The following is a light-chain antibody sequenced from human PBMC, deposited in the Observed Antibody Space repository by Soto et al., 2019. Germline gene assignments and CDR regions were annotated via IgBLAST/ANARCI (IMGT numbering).Light chain of an antibody. J-gene: IGKJ1*01. CDR2: DAS. CDR3: QQRSNWPPWT. Sequence: ETLLTQSPATLSLSPGERATLSCRASQSVSSYLAWYQQKPGQAPRLLIYDASNRATGIPARFSGSGSGTDFTLTISSLEPEDFAVYHCQQRSNWPPWTFGQGTKVDIK. CDR1: QSVSSY. V-gene: IGKV3-11*01.